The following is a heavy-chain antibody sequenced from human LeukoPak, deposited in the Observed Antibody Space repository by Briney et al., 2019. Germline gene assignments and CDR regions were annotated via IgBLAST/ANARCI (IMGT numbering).Heavy chain of an antibody. CDR2: IYYSGST. Sequence: PSETLSLTCAVSGGSISSYYWSWIRQPPGKGLEWIGYIYYSGSTNYNPSLKSRVTISVDTSKNQFSLKLSSVTAADTAAYYCARQVAVARADAFDIWGQGTMVTVSS. CDR3: ARQVAVARADAFDI. CDR1: GGSISSYY. V-gene: IGHV4-59*08. D-gene: IGHD6-19*01. J-gene: IGHJ3*02.